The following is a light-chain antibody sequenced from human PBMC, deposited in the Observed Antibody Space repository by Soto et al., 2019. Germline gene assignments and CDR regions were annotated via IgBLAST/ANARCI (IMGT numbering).Light chain of an antibody. CDR2: AAS. Sequence: DIQMTQSPSSLSASVGDRVTITCRASQTISSWLAWYQQKPGKAPKLLIYAASRLESGVPSRFSGSGSGTDSTLTISSLHPEDYATYYCQQSYSTPPRYTFGQGTKVDIK. V-gene: IGKV1-39*01. CDR1: QTISSW. CDR3: QQSYSTPPRYT. J-gene: IGKJ2*01.